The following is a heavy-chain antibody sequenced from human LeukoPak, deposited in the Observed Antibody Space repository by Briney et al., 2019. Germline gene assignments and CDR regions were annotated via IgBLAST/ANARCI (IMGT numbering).Heavy chain of an antibody. V-gene: IGHV4-34*01. Sequence: SETLSLTCAVYGGFFSGYYWSWIRQPPGKGLEWIGEINHSGSTNYNPSLKSRVTISVDTSKNQFSLKLGSVTAADTAVYYCARGAVAGLDYWGQGTLVTVSS. CDR3: ARGAVAGLDY. J-gene: IGHJ4*02. CDR1: GGFFSGYY. D-gene: IGHD6-19*01. CDR2: INHSGST.